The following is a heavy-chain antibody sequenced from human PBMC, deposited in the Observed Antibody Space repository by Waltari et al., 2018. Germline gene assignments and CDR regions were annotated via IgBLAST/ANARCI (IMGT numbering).Heavy chain of an antibody. J-gene: IGHJ4*02. Sequence: QVQLVESGGGLVQPGRSLRLSCAASGFTFSTYAMHWVRQAPGKGLELVAVIASDGSNKYYADSVKGRFTISRDNPYSTLYLQMNSLRADDTAVYYCAKIDSYSTAYGYWGQGTLVTVSS. V-gene: IGHV3-30*18. CDR2: IASDGSNK. CDR1: GFTFSTYA. CDR3: AKIDSYSTAYGY. D-gene: IGHD2-2*01.